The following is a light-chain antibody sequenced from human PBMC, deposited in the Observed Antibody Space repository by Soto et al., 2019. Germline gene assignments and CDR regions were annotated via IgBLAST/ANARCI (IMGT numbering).Light chain of an antibody. V-gene: IGKV3-15*01. CDR2: GAS. J-gene: IGKJ5*01. CDR3: QQYNSWTTIT. CDR1: QSISSK. Sequence: EIVMTQSPATLSVSPGERATLSCRASQSISSKLGWYQQRPGQAPRLLIYGASTRATGIPARFSGSGSGTELTLPISSLQSEDSAVYYCQQYNSWTTITFGQGTRLEIK.